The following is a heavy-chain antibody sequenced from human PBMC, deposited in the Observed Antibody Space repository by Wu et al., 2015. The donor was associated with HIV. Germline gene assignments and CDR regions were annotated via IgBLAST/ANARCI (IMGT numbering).Heavy chain of an antibody. CDR2: INPDSGDT. CDR1: GYTFTGYY. Sequence: QVQLVQSGAEVKKPGASVKVSCKASGYTFTGYYLHWVRQAPGQGLEWMGWINPDSGDTNYAQKFRGRVTMTRDTSISTAYMELRSLRSDDTAVYYCARDQGDDAFDIWGQGTMVTVSS. J-gene: IGHJ3*02. CDR3: ARDQGDDAFDI. V-gene: IGHV1-2*02. D-gene: IGHD1-26*01.